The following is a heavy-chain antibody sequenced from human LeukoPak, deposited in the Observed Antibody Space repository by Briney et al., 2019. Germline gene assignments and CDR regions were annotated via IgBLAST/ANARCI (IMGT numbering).Heavy chain of an antibody. Sequence: PGGSLRLSCAASGFTSNGDCIPWVRQAPGEGLEWVSRICSDGRDSVYADSVKGRFTISRDNARNTFYLRMNSLKVDDSAIYFCVRDPGGKRHDWFFDLWGRGTLVTVSA. CDR1: GFTSNGDC. CDR3: VRDPGGKRHDWFFDL. J-gene: IGHJ2*01. V-gene: IGHV3-74*01. CDR2: ICSDGRDS. D-gene: IGHD1-26*01.